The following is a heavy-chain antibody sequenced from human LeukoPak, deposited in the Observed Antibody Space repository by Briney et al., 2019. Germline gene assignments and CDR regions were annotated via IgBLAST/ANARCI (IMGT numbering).Heavy chain of an antibody. J-gene: IGHJ4*02. CDR2: FDPEDGET. CDR3: ATDQINCSSTSCYVY. Sequence: ASVKVSCKVSGYTLTELSMHWVRQAPGKGLEWMGGFDPEDGETIYAQKFQGRVTMTEDTSTDTAYMEPSSLRSEDTAVYYCATDQINCSSTSCYVYWGQGTLVTVSS. V-gene: IGHV1-24*01. CDR1: GYTLTELS. D-gene: IGHD2-2*01.